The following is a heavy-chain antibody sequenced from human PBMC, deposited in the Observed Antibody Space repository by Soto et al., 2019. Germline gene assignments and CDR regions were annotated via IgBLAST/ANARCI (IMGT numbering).Heavy chain of an antibody. J-gene: IGHJ6*02. D-gene: IGHD6-6*01. V-gene: IGHV3-23*01. CDR1: GFTFSSYA. CDR2: ISGSGGST. CDR3: AKYRVSSLYYYYGLDV. Sequence: EVQLLESGGGLVQPGGSLRLSCAASGFTFSSYAMTWVRQAPGRGLEWVSGISGSGGSTYYADSVKGRFTISRDNSENKLYLQMNSLRGEDTAVYYCAKYRVSSLYYYYGLDVWGPGTTVTVSS.